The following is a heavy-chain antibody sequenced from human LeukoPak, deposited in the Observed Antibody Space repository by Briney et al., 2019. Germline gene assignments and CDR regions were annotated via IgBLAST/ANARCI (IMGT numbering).Heavy chain of an antibody. V-gene: IGHV4-34*01. CDR3: AGVRVAETFYYYAMDV. CDR2: INHSGST. D-gene: IGHD3-3*01. Sequence: SETLSLTCAVYGGSFSGYYWSWLRQPPGKGLEWIGEINHSGSTNYNPSLKSRVTISVDTSKNQFSLNLSSVTAADTAVYYCAGVRVAETFYYYAMDVWGQGTTVTVSS. CDR1: GGSFSGYY. J-gene: IGHJ6*02.